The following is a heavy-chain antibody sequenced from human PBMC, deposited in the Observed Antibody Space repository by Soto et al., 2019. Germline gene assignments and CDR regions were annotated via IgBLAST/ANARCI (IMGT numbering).Heavy chain of an antibody. J-gene: IGHJ4*02. CDR3: GKEATSRYDGGGYFDY. Sequence: EVQLLESGGGLVQPGGSLRLSCAASGFTFTTYAMSWVRQAPGKGLEWVSTITGSGGSTFYADSLKGRFTISRDNSKNMLYLQMSSLRAEDTAVYYCGKEATSRYDGGGYFDYWGQGTLVTVCS. D-gene: IGHD1-1*01. CDR2: ITGSGGST. CDR1: GFTFTTYA. V-gene: IGHV3-23*01.